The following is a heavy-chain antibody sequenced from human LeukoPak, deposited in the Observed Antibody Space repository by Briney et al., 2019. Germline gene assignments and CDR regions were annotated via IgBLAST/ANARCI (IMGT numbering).Heavy chain of an antibody. Sequence: ASVKVSCKASGYTFTGYYMHWVRQAPGQGLEWMGWINPNSGGTNYAQKFQGRVTMTRDTSISTAYMELSRLRSDDTAVYYCAKGALYDSSGYYYGGSLDYWGQGTLVTVSS. CDR1: GYTFTGYY. J-gene: IGHJ4*02. D-gene: IGHD3-22*01. CDR2: INPNSGGT. V-gene: IGHV1-2*02. CDR3: AKGALYDSSGYYYGGSLDY.